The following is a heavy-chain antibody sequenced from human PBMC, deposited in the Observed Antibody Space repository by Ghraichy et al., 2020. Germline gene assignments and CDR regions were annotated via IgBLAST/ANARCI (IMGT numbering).Heavy chain of an antibody. CDR1: GFTFSNAY. D-gene: IGHD3-10*01. Sequence: GGSRRLSCATSGFTFSNAYMDWVRQTPGKGLEWVGQIKRKIDGETTDYAAPVKGRFTISRDDSKNTVYLQMNSLKTEDTAVYYCLDIGSSPGSWGPGTLVTVSS. CDR3: LDIGSSPGS. CDR2: IKRKIDGETT. V-gene: IGHV3-15*01. J-gene: IGHJ5*02.